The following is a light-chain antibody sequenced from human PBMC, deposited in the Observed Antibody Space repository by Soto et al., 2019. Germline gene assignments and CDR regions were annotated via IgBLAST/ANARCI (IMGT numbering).Light chain of an antibody. CDR1: SSNIENNY. V-gene: IGLV1-51*02. CDR2: EDN. CDR3: ATWDSSLSGGV. Sequence: QSVRTQPPSVSAAPGQRVTISCSGSSSNIENNYVSWYRQLPGTAPNLLIYEDNKRPSGIPDRFSGSKSGTSATLGITGLETGDEADYYCATWDSSLSGGVFGTGTKLTVL. J-gene: IGLJ1*01.